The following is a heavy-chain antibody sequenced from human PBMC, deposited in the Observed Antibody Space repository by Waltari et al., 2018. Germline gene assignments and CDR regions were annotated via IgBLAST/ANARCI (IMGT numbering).Heavy chain of an antibody. Sequence: QVQLVQSGAEVKKPGASVRVSCKASGYIFTAHYIYWVRQAPGQGLEWMGWINTNTGATNPAQKFQGRVTMTRDTSSSTAYMELSSLTSADTAMYYCARDLFPDFWSGYAFDIWGQGSKVTVSS. V-gene: IGHV1-2*02. J-gene: IGHJ3*02. D-gene: IGHD3-3*01. CDR2: INTNTGAT. CDR3: ARDLFPDFWSGYAFDI. CDR1: GYIFTAHY.